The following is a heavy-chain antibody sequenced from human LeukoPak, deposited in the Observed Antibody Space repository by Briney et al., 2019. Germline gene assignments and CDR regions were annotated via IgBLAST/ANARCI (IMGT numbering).Heavy chain of an antibody. J-gene: IGHJ3*02. CDR3: ARLPFGSGWYNAFDI. Sequence: PSETLSLTCTVSGGSISSSSYYWGWIRQPPGKGLEWIGSIYYSGSTYYNPSLKSRVTISVDTSKNQFSLKLSSVTAADTAVYYCARLPFGSGWYNAFDIWGQGTMVTVSS. CDR2: IYYSGST. CDR1: GGSISSSSYY. V-gene: IGHV4-39*01. D-gene: IGHD6-19*01.